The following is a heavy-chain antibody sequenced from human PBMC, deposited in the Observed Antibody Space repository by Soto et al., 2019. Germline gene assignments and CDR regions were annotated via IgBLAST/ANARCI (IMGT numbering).Heavy chain of an antibody. CDR1: GYTFTSSG. Sequence: ASVKVSCKASGYTFTSSGISWVRQAPGQGLEWMGWISAYNGNTKYAQRVQGRVSMTTDTSTSTAYMDLRSLTSDDTGVYYCARDVSGDFYYYGMDVWGQGTTVTVSS. CDR2: ISAYNGNT. V-gene: IGHV1-18*04. CDR3: ARDVSGDFYYYGMDV. D-gene: IGHD3-10*01. J-gene: IGHJ6*02.